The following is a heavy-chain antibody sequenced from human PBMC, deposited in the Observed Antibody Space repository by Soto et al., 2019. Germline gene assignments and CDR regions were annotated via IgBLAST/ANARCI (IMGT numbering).Heavy chain of an antibody. D-gene: IGHD6-6*01. CDR2: ISAYNGNT. V-gene: IGHV1-18*01. J-gene: IGHJ5*02. Sequence: ASVKVSCKASGYTFTSYGISWVRQAPGQGLEWMGWISAYNGNTNHAQKLQGGVTMTTDTSTSTAYMELRSLRSDDTAVYYCARDLRNGGWQLVWNNWFDPWGQGTLVTVSS. CDR1: GYTFTSYG. CDR3: ARDLRNGGWQLVWNNWFDP.